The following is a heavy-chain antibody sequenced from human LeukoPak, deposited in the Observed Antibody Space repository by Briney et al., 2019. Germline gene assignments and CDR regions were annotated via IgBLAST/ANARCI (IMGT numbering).Heavy chain of an antibody. CDR1: GFTFSTFA. D-gene: IGHD1-14*01. V-gene: IGHV3-23*01. CDR2: ISGSAAGT. CDR3: AKGKGSGHYYYYSMDV. J-gene: IGHJ6*03. Sequence: GGSLRLSCAASGFTFSTFAMTWVRQPPGKGLEWVSLISGSAAGTYYADSVKGRFTISRDNSKNTLYLQMNSLRAEDTAVYYYAKGKGSGHYYYYSMDVWGKGTTVTVSS.